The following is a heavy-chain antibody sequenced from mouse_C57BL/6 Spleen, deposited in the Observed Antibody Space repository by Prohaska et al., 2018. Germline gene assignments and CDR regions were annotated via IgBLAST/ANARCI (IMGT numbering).Heavy chain of an antibody. D-gene: IGHD4-1*01. CDR3: ARGDWVDY. CDR2: INPYNGGT. J-gene: IGHJ2*01. V-gene: IGHV1-19*01. Sequence: HGKSLEWIGVINPYNGGTSYNQKFKGKATLTVDKSSSTAYMELNSLTSEDSAVYYCARGDWVDYWGKGTTLTVSS.